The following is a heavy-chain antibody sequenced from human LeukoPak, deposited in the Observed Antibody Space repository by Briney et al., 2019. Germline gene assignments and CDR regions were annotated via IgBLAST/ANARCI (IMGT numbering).Heavy chain of an antibody. CDR1: GYTFTGYY. CDR2: INPNSGGT. Sequence: ASVKVSCKASGYTFTGYYMHWVRQAPGQGLEWMGRINPNSGGTNYAQKFQGRITMTRDTSISTAYMELSRLRSDDTAVYYCARVGGGVSGSYGYWGQGTLVTVSS. D-gene: IGHD1-26*01. J-gene: IGHJ4*02. CDR3: ARVGGGVSGSYGY. V-gene: IGHV1-2*06.